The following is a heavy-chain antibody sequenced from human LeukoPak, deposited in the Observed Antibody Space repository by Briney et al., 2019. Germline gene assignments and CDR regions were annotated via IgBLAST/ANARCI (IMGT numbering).Heavy chain of an antibody. J-gene: IGHJ3*02. CDR3: ASLDAFDI. Sequence: GGSLRLSCTASGFTFSSYSMNWVRQAPGKGLEWVSSISTSSSYIYYADSVKGRFTISRDNARNSLYLQMNSLRAEDTAVYYCASLDAFDIWGQGTMVTVSS. CDR2: ISTSSSYI. CDR1: GFTFSSYS. V-gene: IGHV3-21*01.